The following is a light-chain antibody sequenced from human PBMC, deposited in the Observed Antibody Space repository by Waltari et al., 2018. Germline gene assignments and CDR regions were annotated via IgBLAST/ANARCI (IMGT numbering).Light chain of an antibody. CDR2: WPS. CDR1: QSVLHSGNNKNY. J-gene: IGKJ5*01. V-gene: IGKV4-1*01. Sequence: DIVMTQSPDSLAVSLGERATINCKSSQSVLHSGNNKNYLAWYQQTPGQPPKLLIYWPSTRESGFPDRISGSGSGTDFTLTISSLQPEDVAVYFCQQYYSSSSITFGQGTRLEIK. CDR3: QQYYSSSSIT.